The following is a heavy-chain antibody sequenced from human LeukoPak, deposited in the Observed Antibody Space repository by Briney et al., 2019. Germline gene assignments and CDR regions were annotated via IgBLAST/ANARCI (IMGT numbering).Heavy chain of an antibody. Sequence: GGSLRLSCAASGFTFSSYEMNWVRQAPGKGLEWVSYISGSGSAIYYSDSVKGRFTISRDNAKNSLYLQMYSLRAEDTALYYCARDDLEMASSAFDIWGQGTMVTVSS. V-gene: IGHV3-48*03. CDR3: ARDDLEMASSAFDI. CDR1: GFTFSSYE. J-gene: IGHJ3*02. D-gene: IGHD5-24*01. CDR2: ISGSGSAI.